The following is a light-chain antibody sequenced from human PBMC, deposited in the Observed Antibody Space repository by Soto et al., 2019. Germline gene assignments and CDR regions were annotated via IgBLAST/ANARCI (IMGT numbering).Light chain of an antibody. J-gene: IGKJ1*01. V-gene: IGKV3-11*01. CDR1: QSVSSY. Sequence: EIVLTQSPATLSLSPGERATLSCRASQSVSSYLAWCQQKPGQAPRLLIYDASNRATGIPARFSGSGSGTDFTLTISSLEPEDFAVYYCHQRTNWPWTFGQGT. CDR2: DAS. CDR3: HQRTNWPWT.